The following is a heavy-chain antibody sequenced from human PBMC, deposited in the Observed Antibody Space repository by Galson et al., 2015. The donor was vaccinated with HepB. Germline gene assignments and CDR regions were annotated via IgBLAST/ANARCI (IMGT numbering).Heavy chain of an antibody. CDR1: GFIFSNYW. Sequence: SLRLSCAASGFIFSNYWMIWVRQCPGKGLEWVANIKQDGSEKYYVDSVKGRFTVSRDNAQNSLYLQMSSLRTEDTAMNYCTHSTDYHKPFDIWGQGTMVTVSS. D-gene: IGHD2/OR15-2a*01. J-gene: IGHJ3*02. CDR3: THSTDYHKPFDI. V-gene: IGHV3-7*01. CDR2: IKQDGSEK.